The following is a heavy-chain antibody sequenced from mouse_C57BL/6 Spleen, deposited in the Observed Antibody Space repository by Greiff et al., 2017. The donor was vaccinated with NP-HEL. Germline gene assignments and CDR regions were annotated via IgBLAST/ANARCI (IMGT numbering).Heavy chain of an antibody. CDR1: GYTFTSYW. J-gene: IGHJ1*03. V-gene: IGHV1-55*01. Sequence: QVQLQQPGAELVKPGASVKMSCKASGYTFTSYWITWVKQRPGQGLEWIGDIYPGSGSTNYNEKFKSKATLTVDTSSSTAYMQLSSLTSEDSAVYYGARGKGSSGYWYFDVWGTGTTVTVSS. CDR2: IYPGSGST. D-gene: IGHD3-2*02. CDR3: ARGKGSSGYWYFDV.